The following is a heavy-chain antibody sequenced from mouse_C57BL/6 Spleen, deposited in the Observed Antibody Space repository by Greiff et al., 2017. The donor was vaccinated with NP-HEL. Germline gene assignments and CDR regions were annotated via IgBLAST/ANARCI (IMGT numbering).Heavy chain of an antibody. CDR3: ARPQLGSFAY. CDR2: ISGGGGNT. CDR1: GFTFSSYT. Sequence: EVQGVESGGGLVKPGGSLKLSCAASGFTFSSYTMSWVRQTPEKRLEWVATISGGGGNTYYPDSVKGRFTISRDNAKNTLYLQMSSLRSEDTALYYCARPQLGSFAYWGQGTLVTVSA. V-gene: IGHV5-9*01. J-gene: IGHJ3*01. D-gene: IGHD4-1*02.